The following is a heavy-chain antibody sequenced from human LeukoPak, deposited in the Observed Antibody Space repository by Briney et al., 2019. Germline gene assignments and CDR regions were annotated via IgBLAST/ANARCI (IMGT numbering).Heavy chain of an antibody. J-gene: IGHJ4*02. D-gene: IGHD6-19*01. CDR2: INPSGGST. CDR3: ARDGSGWQKNPFDY. CDR1: GYTFTSYY. V-gene: IGHV1-46*01. Sequence: ASVKVSCKASGYTFTSYYMHWVRQAPGQGLEWMGIINPSGGSTSYAQKFQGRVTITADESTSTAYMELSSLRSEDTAVYYCARDGSGWQKNPFDYWGQGTLVTVSS.